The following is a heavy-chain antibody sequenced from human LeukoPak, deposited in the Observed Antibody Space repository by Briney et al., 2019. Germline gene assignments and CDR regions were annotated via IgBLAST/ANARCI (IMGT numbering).Heavy chain of an antibody. V-gene: IGHV3-48*03. CDR3: ARDMEPDAFDI. D-gene: IGHD1-1*01. CDR1: GFTFSTHE. J-gene: IGHJ3*02. CDR2: ISSRGSAI. Sequence: PGGSLRLSCAASGFTFSTHEMNWVRQAPGKGLEWVSYISSRGSAIYYADSVKGRFTISRDIAKTSLYLQMNSLRAEDTAIYYCARDMEPDAFDIWGQGTMVTVSS.